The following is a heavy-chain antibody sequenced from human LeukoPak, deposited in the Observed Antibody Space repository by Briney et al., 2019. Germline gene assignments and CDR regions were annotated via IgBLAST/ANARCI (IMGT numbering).Heavy chain of an antibody. CDR3: ARVRVAAAGTVGEYNWFDP. Sequence: PGGSLRLSCAASGFTFSSYAMSWVRQAPGKGLEWVSTLSGSGITTYYADSVKGRFTISRDNSKNTLYLQMNSLRSEDTAVYYCARVRVAAAGTVGEYNWFDPWGQGTLVTVSS. V-gene: IGHV3-23*01. D-gene: IGHD6-13*01. J-gene: IGHJ5*02. CDR2: LSGSGITT. CDR1: GFTFSSYA.